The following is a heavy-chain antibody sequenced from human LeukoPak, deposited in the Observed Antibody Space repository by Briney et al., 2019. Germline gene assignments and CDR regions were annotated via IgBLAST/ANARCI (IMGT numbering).Heavy chain of an antibody. CDR3: AKGAGGFSYYNWFDP. CDR2: IYYSGTT. J-gene: IGHJ5*02. CDR1: GGSLSSSPYY. Sequence: SETLSLTCTVSGGSLSSSPYYWGWIRQPPGKGLEWIGSIYYSGTTYYSPSLESRVTISVDTSKNQFSLKRASVTAADTAIYYCAKGAGGFSYYNWFDPGGQGTLVTVSS. V-gene: IGHV4-39*07. D-gene: IGHD5-18*01.